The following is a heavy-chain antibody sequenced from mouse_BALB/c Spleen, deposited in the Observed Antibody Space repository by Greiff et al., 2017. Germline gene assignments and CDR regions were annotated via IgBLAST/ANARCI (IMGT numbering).Heavy chain of an antibody. CDR1: GFTFSDYY. V-gene: IGHV5-4*02. D-gene: IGHD2-4*01. CDR2: ISDGGSYT. Sequence: EVKVVESGGGLVKPGGSLKLSCAASGFTFSDYYMYWVRQTPEKRLEWVATISDGGSYTYYPDSVKGRFTISRDNAKTTLYLQMSSLKSEDTAMYYCARDREITTGFAYWGQGTLVTVSA. CDR3: ARDREITTGFAY. J-gene: IGHJ3*01.